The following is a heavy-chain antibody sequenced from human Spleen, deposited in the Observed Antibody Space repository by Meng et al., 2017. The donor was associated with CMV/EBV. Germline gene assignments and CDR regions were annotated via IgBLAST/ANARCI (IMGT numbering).Heavy chain of an antibody. J-gene: IGHJ6*02. Sequence: GGSLRLSCAASGFTFSSYAMSWVRQAPGKGLEWVSATSGRGGSTYHADSVKGRFTISRDNSKSTLYLQMNSLRAEDTAVYYCAKGSGGYYYYGMDVWGQGTTVTVSS. CDR1: GFTFSSYA. CDR3: AKGSGGYYYYGMDV. CDR2: TSGRGGST. V-gene: IGHV3-23*01.